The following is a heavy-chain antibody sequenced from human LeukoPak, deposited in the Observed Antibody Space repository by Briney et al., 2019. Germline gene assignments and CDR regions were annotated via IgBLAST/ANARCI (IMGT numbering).Heavy chain of an antibody. CDR2: ISRSSSDI. D-gene: IGHD3-3*01. J-gene: IGHJ3*02. CDR3: ARDFSAFDI. Sequence: GGSLRLSCAASGFTFSSYAMSWVRQAPGKGLEWVSSISRSSSDIYYVESVKGRFTISRDNAKNSLYLQMNSLRAEDTAVYYCARDFSAFDIWGQGTMVTVSS. CDR1: GFTFSSYA. V-gene: IGHV3-21*01.